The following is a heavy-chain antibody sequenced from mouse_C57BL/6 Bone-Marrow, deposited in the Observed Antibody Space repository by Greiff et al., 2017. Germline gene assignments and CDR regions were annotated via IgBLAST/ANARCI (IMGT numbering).Heavy chain of an antibody. V-gene: IGHV1-81*01. CDR2: IYPRSGNT. J-gene: IGHJ2*01. CDR3: ARRGLGRYYFDY. CDR1: GYTFTSYC. D-gene: IGHD4-1*01. Sequence: VQLVESGAELARPGASVKLSCKASGYTFTSYCISWVKQRTGQGLEWIGEIYPRSGNTYYNQKFKGKATLTADKSSSTTYMQLRSLTSVDSAVYFLARRGLGRYYFDYWGQGTTLTVSS.